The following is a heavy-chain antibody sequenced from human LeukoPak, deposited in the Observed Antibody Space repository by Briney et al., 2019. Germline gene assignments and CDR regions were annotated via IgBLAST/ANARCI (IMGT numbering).Heavy chain of an antibody. Sequence: PSETLSLTCTVSGGSISSYYWSWIRQPPGKGLEWIGCIYYSGSTNYNPSLKSRVTISVDTSKNQFSLKLSSVTAADTAVYYCVREGGYSYGRSLDRLYYYYYYGMDVWGQGTTVTVSS. D-gene: IGHD5-18*01. CDR3: VREGGYSYGRSLDRLYYYYYYGMDV. J-gene: IGHJ6*02. CDR2: IYYSGST. V-gene: IGHV4-59*01. CDR1: GGSISSYY.